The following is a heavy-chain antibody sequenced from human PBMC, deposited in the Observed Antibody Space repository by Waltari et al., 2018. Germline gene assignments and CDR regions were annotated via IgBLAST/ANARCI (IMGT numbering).Heavy chain of an antibody. CDR2: VKPDGGEK. J-gene: IGHJ4*02. CDR1: GFSFSSYW. CDR3: VRWRWEQSEFDY. Sequence: EVQLVESGGGLVQPGGSLRLSCAVSGFSFSSYWMSWVRQAPGKGLEGVANVKPDGGEKQYVDSVKGRFTMSRDNAKNSVYLQMNSLRVEDTAVYYCVRWRWEQSEFDYWGQGTLVTVSS. V-gene: IGHV3-7*01. D-gene: IGHD1-26*01.